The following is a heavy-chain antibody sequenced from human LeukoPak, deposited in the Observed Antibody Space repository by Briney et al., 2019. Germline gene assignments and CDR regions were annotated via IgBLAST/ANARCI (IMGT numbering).Heavy chain of an antibody. D-gene: IGHD3-10*01. CDR3: ANSPSIRLGAVRGVTEFDY. J-gene: IGHJ4*02. V-gene: IGHV3-30*02. Sequence: GGSLRLFCTASGFTFPPHAMHWVRQARGVGLEGVAFIWFGGSNRYYADFVKGRFTISKDNSEDTLYLQMNSLRAEDTAVYYCANSPSIRLGAVRGVTEFDYWGQGTLVTVSS. CDR2: IWFGGSNR. CDR1: GFTFPPHA.